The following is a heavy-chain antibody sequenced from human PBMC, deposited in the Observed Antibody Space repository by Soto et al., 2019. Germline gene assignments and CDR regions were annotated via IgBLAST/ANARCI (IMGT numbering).Heavy chain of an antibody. J-gene: IGHJ4*02. D-gene: IGHD4-17*01. CDR2: ISWDGGST. V-gene: IGHV3-43*01. CDR1: GFTFDDYT. CDR3: AKPLRPDGDDFDY. Sequence: EVPLVESGGVVVQPGGSLRLSCAASGFTFDDYTMHWVRQAPGKGLEWVSLISWDGGSTYYADSVKGRFTISRDNNKNSLYLQMNSLRTEDTALYYCAKPLRPDGDDFDYWGQGTLVTVSS.